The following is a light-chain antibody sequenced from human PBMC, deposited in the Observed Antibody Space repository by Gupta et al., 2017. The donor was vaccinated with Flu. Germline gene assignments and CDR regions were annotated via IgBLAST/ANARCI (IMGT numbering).Light chain of an antibody. CDR2: GDS. V-gene: IGLV1-40*01. CDR1: ISKVGAPDD. Sequence: TTTCTTSISKVGAPDDKNCYQQLPATAPNLLIYGDSKRRSGAPDRFTRSTSDTSASPATTALQAEEEADDYCQSYDNSLSGFWVFGGGTKLTVL. J-gene: IGLJ3*02. CDR3: QSYDNSLSGFWV.